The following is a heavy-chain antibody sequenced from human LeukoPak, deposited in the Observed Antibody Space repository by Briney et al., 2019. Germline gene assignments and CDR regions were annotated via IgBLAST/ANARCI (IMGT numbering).Heavy chain of an antibody. CDR1: GFTVSSNY. V-gene: IGHV3-66*01. Sequence: GRSLRLSCAASGFTVSSNYMSWVRQAPGKGLEWVSIIYSDGSTYYADSVKGRFTISRDNSKNTLYLQMNSLRAEDTAVYYCARVTFNYFGSGDAFDIWGQGTMVTVSS. D-gene: IGHD3-10*01. J-gene: IGHJ3*02. CDR3: ARVTFNYFGSGDAFDI. CDR2: IYSDGST.